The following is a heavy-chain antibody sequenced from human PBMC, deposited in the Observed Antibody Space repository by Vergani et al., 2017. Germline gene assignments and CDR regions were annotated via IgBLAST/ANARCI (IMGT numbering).Heavy chain of an antibody. Sequence: EVQLVESGGGLVKPGGSLRLSCAASGFTFSSYWMSWVRQAPGKGLEWVANIKQHGSEKDYVDSVKGRFTISRDNAKNSLYLQMNSLRAEDTAVYYCARGWEALYAFDIWGQGTMVTVSS. V-gene: IGHV3-7*01. CDR1: GFTFSSYW. CDR3: ARGWEALYAFDI. J-gene: IGHJ3*02. D-gene: IGHD1-26*01. CDR2: IKQHGSEK.